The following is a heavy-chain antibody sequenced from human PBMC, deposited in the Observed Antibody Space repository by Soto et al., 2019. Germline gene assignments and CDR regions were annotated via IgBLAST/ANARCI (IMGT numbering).Heavy chain of an antibody. CDR2: ISYDGSNK. Sequence: LRLSCAASGFTFSSYGMHWVRQAPGKGLEWVAVISYDGSNKYYADSVKGRFTISRDNSKNTLYLQMNSLRAEDTAVYYCAKEGGIYSYGLNWFDPWGQGTLVTVSS. V-gene: IGHV3-30*18. CDR3: AKEGGIYSYGLNWFDP. J-gene: IGHJ5*02. CDR1: GFTFSSYG. D-gene: IGHD5-18*01.